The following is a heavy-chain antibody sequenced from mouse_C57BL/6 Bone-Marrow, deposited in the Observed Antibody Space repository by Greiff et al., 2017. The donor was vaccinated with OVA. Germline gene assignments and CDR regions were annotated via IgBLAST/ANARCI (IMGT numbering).Heavy chain of an antibody. D-gene: IGHD2-5*01. J-gene: IGHJ3*01. CDR2: INPNSGST. CDR3: ARLDYSNCGGFAD. V-gene: IGHV1-64*01. CDR1: GYTFTSYW. Sequence: QVQLQQPGAELVKPGASVKLSCKASGYTFTSYWMHWVKQRPGQGLEWIGMINPNSGSTNYNEKFKGKATLTVDKSSSTAYMQLSSLTSEDSAVYYCARLDYSNCGGFADWGQGTLVTVSA.